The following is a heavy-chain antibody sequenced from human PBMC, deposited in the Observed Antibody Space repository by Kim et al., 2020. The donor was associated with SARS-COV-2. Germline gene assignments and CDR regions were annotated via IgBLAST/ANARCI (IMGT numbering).Heavy chain of an antibody. J-gene: IGHJ4*02. CDR3: ANALLWFGGSYYFDS. V-gene: IGHV1-2*06. CDR1: GYTFSGYY. CDR2: INPNGGGT. D-gene: IGHD3-10*01. Sequence: ASVKVSCKASGYTFSGYYMHWARQAPGHGLEWMGRINPNGGGTDLAQKFQGRVTMTVDTSITTVYRELSGLRSDDTAIYYCANALLWFGGSYYFDSWGQGTLVSVS.